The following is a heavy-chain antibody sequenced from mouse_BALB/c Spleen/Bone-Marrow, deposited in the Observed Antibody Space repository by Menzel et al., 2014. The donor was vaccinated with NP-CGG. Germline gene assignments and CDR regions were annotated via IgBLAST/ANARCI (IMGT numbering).Heavy chain of an antibody. J-gene: IGHJ2*01. V-gene: IGHV1S29*02. CDR1: GYTFTDYN. CDR3: ARRDFGDV. Sequence: EVQLQQSGPELVKPGASVKISCKASGYTFTDYNMNWVRQSHGKRLEWIGYIYPYNGDTGYNQKFKTRATLSIDNSSNTAYMELHSLTSEDSAVYYCARRDFGDVWGQGTTLTVSS. CDR2: IYPYNGDT. D-gene: IGHD2-13*01.